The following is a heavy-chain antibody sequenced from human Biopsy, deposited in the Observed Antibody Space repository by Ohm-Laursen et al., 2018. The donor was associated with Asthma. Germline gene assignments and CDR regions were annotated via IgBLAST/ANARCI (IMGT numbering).Heavy chain of an antibody. CDR1: GFTFSNYG. CDR3: ARGKTWGRSYYFDY. J-gene: IGHJ4*02. V-gene: IGHV3-30*03. D-gene: IGHD6-6*01. CDR2: IFFDGSSK. Sequence: SLRLSCSAPGFTFSNYGMHWVRQAPGKGLEWVAGIFFDGSSKYYADSVKGRFTISRDNSKDTLYLQVNSLRGDDTAVYYCARGKTWGRSYYFDYWGQGTLVTVSS.